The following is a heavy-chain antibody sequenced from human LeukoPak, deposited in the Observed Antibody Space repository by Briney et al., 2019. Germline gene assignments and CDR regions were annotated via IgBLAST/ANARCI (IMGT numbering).Heavy chain of an antibody. J-gene: IGHJ4*02. CDR3: AKQDILTGYYPLYYFDY. Sequence: GGSLRLSCAASGFSFSTYDMIWVRQAPGKGLEWVSLITDSGTYYADSVKGRFTISRDNSKNTLYLQMNSLRAEDTAVYYCAKQDILTGYYPLYYFDYWGQGTLVTVSS. CDR2: ITDSGT. D-gene: IGHD3-9*01. V-gene: IGHV3-23*01. CDR1: GFSFSTYD.